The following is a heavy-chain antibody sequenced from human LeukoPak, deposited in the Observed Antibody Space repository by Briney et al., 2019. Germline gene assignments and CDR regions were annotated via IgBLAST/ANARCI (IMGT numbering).Heavy chain of an antibody. CDR1: GYTFTDYG. D-gene: IGHD3-22*01. Sequence: ASVKVSCKASGYTFTDYGMHWVRQAPGQRLEWMAWINAGNGNAKYSQKFQGRVTITRDTSASTAYMELSSLRSEDTAMYYCARVPLHDRNDYYYPHWGQGTVVTVSS. CDR2: INAGNGNA. CDR3: ARVPLHDRNDYYYPH. V-gene: IGHV1-3*01. J-gene: IGHJ1*01.